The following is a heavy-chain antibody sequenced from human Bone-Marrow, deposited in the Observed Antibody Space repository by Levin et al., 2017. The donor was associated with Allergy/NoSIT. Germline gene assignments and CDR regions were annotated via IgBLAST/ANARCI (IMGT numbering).Heavy chain of an antibody. D-gene: IGHD6-19*01. V-gene: IGHV3-7*01. CDR2: IKQDGSEK. CDR3: ARGGGWLVED. J-gene: IGHJ4*02. Sequence: WASVKVSCAASGLTLSNYYMTWVRQAPGKGLEWVANIKQDGSEKFYVDSVKGRFTISRDNARNSLYLQMNSLRAEDTAVYYCARGGGWLVEDWGQGTLVTVSS. CDR1: GLTLSNYY.